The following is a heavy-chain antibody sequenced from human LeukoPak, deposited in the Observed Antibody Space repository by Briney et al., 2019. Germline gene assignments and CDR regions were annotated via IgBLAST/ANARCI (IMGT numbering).Heavy chain of an antibody. CDR2: IYTGGGT. V-gene: IGHV4-4*08. D-gene: IGHD6-6*01. CDR1: GGSISSYY. J-gene: IGHJ4*02. Sequence: SETLSLTCSVSGGSISSYYWSWIRQPAGKGLEWIGHIYTGGGTNYNPSLKSRVTISVDTSKNQFSLKLSSVTAADTAVYYCARHRGSSSLFDYWGQGTLVTVSS. CDR3: ARHRGSSSLFDY.